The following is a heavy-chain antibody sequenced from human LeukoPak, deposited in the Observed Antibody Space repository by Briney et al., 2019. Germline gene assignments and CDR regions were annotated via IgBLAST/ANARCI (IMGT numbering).Heavy chain of an antibody. CDR3: ATLVYGDLPFDY. CDR1: GFTFSSYC. J-gene: IGHJ4*02. D-gene: IGHD4-17*01. Sequence: GGSLRLSCAASGFTFSSYCMSWVRQAPGKGLEWVANIKQDGSEKYYVDSVKGRFTISRDNAKNSLYLQMNSLRAEDTAVYYCATLVYGDLPFDYWGQGALVTVSS. V-gene: IGHV3-7*03. CDR2: IKQDGSEK.